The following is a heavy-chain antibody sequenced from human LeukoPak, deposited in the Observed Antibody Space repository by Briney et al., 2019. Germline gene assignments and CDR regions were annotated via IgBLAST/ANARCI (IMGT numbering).Heavy chain of an antibody. Sequence: GGSLRLSCAASGFTFSSYEMNWVRQAPGKGLEWVSYISTSGSTIYYADSVKGRFTISRDNAKNSLYLQMNSLSAEDTAVYYCSWGGRGGTRRGFDYWGQGTLVSVSS. CDR2: ISTSGSTI. CDR3: SWGGRGGTRRGFDY. V-gene: IGHV3-48*03. J-gene: IGHJ4*02. CDR1: GFTFSSYE. D-gene: IGHD1-26*01.